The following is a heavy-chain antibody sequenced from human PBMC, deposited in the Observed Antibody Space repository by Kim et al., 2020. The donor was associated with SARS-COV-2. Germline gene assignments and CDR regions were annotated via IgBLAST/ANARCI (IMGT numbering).Heavy chain of an antibody. CDR2: ISYDGSNK. D-gene: IGHD3-10*01. V-gene: IGHV3-30*18. Sequence: GGSLRLSCAASGFTFSSYGMHWVRQAPGKGLEWVAVISYDGSNKYYADSVKGRFTISRDNSKNTLYLQMNSLRAEDTAVYYCANGGSDGSGSYYSSHYGMDVWGQGTTVTVSS. CDR1: GFTFSSYG. J-gene: IGHJ6*02. CDR3: ANGGSDGSGSYYSSHYGMDV.